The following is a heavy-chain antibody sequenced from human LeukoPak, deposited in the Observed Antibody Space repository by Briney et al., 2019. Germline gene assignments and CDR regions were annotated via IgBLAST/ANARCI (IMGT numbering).Heavy chain of an antibody. CDR3: AKVRDSSGYYWDY. CDR2: INSDGSST. Sequence: GGSLRLSCAASGFTFSSYWMHWVRQAPGKGLVWVSRINSDGSSTSYADSVKGRFTISRDNSKNTLYLQMNSLRAEGTAVYYCAKVRDSSGYYWDYWGQGTLVAVSS. CDR1: GFTFSSYW. V-gene: IGHV3-74*01. J-gene: IGHJ4*02. D-gene: IGHD3-22*01.